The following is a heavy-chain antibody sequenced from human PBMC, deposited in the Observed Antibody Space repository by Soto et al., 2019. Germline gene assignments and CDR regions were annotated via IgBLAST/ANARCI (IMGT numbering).Heavy chain of an antibody. CDR3: ASETVTRDYFDY. V-gene: IGHV4-59*01. CDR2: IYYSGST. Sequence: SSETLSLTCTVSGGSISSYYWSWIRQPPGKGLEWIGYIYYSGSTNYNPSPKSRVTISVDTSKNQFSLKLSSVTAADTAVYYCASETVTRDYFDYWGQGTLVTVSS. CDR1: GGSISSYY. D-gene: IGHD4-17*01. J-gene: IGHJ4*02.